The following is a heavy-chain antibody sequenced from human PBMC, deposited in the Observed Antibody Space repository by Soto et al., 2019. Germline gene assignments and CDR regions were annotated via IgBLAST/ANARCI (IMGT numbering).Heavy chain of an antibody. Sequence: GASVKVSCKASGGTFSSYAISWVRQAPGQGLEWMGGIIPIFGTANYAQKFQGRVTITADESTSTAYMELSSLRSEDTAVYYCASCITMVRGVIMDYNGMDVWGQGTTVTVSS. D-gene: IGHD3-10*01. V-gene: IGHV1-69*13. CDR1: GGTFSSYA. CDR2: IIPIFGTA. CDR3: ASCITMVRGVIMDYNGMDV. J-gene: IGHJ6*02.